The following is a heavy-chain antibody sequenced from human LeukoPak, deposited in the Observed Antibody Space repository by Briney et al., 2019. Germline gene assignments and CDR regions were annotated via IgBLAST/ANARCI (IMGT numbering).Heavy chain of an antibody. CDR2: IYTSGST. Sequence: PSETLSLTCTVSGGSISSYYWSWIRQPAGKGLEWIGRIYTSGSTNYNPSLKSRVTMSVDTSKNQFSLKLSSVTAADTAVYYCARDKSCQTLHYSGSGRDISQSYCDYYYGMDVWGQGTTVTVSS. J-gene: IGHJ6*02. CDR1: GGSISSYY. CDR3: ARDKSCQTLHYSGSGRDISQSYCDYYYGMDV. D-gene: IGHD3-10*01. V-gene: IGHV4-4*07.